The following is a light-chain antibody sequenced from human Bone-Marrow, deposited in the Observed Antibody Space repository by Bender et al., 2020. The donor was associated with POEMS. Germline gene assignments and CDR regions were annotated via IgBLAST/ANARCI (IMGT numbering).Light chain of an antibody. V-gene: IGLV2-8*01. CDR1: NSDVGGYNY. CDR3: SSFVGTNNFV. J-gene: IGLJ1*01. CDR2: GVN. Sequence: QSALTQPPSASGSPGQSVTISCTGTNSDVGGYNYVSWYQQRPGKAPKLLIYGVNQRPSGVPDRFFGSKSGNTASLTFSVLQAEDEADYYCSSFVGTNNFVFGSGTTVTVL.